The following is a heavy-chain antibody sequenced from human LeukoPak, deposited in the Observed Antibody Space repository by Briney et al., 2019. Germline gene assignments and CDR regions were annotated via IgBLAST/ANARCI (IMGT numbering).Heavy chain of an antibody. CDR3: ARQRIGYCSSTSCYDRGPFDY. Sequence: PSETLSLTCTVSGGSISSGDYYWSWIRQPPGKGLEWIGYIYYSGSTNYNPSLKSRVTISVDTSKNQFSLKLSSVTAADTAVYYCARQRIGYCSSTSCYDRGPFDYWGQGTLVTVSS. D-gene: IGHD2-2*01. CDR2: IYYSGST. V-gene: IGHV4-61*08. CDR1: GGSISSGDYY. J-gene: IGHJ4*02.